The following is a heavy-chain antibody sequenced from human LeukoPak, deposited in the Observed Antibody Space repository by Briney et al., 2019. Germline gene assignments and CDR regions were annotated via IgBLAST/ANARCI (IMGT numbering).Heavy chain of an antibody. CDR2: TNHSGST. CDR1: GGSFSGYY. CDR3: ARARLVTLRRWFDP. V-gene: IGHV4-34*01. J-gene: IGHJ5*02. D-gene: IGHD3-9*01. Sequence: SETLSLTCAVYGGSFSGYYWSWIRQPPGKGLEWIGETNHSGSTNYNPSLKSRVTISVDTSKNQFSLKLSSVTAADTAVYYCARARLVTLRRWFDPWGQATLVTVSS.